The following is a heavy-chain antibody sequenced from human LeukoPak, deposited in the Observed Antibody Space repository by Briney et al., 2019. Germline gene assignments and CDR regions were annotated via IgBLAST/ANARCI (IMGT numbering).Heavy chain of an antibody. Sequence: ASVKVSCKASGYTFTTYGISWVRQAPGQGLEWMGWISAYNGNTNYAQKLQGRVTMTTDTSTSTAYMELGSLRSDDTAVYYCARVFAREDYGDYVANWFDPWGQGTLVTVSS. CDR3: ARVFAREDYGDYVANWFDP. CDR2: ISAYNGNT. CDR1: GYTFTTYG. V-gene: IGHV1-18*01. J-gene: IGHJ5*02. D-gene: IGHD4-17*01.